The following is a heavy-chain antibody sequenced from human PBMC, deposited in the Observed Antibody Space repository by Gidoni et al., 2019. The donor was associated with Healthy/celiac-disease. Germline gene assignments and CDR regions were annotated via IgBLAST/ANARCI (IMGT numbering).Heavy chain of an antibody. CDR3: ARQGSGWAGGWFDP. J-gene: IGHJ5*02. CDR2: IYYSGST. V-gene: IGHV4-39*01. Sequence: QLQLQASGPGLVKPSETLSLTCTVSGGSISSSSYYWGWIRQPPGKGLEWIGSIYYSGSTYYNPSLKSRVTISVDTSKNQFSLKLSSVTAADTAVYYCARQGSGWAGGWFDPWGQGTLVTVSS. D-gene: IGHD6-19*01. CDR1: GGSISSSSYY.